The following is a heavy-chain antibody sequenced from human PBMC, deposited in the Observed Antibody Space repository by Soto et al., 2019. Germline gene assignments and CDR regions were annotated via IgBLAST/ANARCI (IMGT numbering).Heavy chain of an antibody. D-gene: IGHD5-18*01. CDR1: GFTFSSYW. Sequence: EVQLVESGGGLVQPGESLTLSCAASGFTFSSYWMHWVRQAPGKGLVWVSRIKSDGSGTYYADSVKGRLTISRDNARNTLYLQMNGLRVEETAVYFCARGDGDHYAGNGYLGRHWGQGTLVTVSS. CDR2: IKSDGSGT. V-gene: IGHV3-74*01. CDR3: ARGDGDHYAGNGYLGRH. J-gene: IGHJ4*02.